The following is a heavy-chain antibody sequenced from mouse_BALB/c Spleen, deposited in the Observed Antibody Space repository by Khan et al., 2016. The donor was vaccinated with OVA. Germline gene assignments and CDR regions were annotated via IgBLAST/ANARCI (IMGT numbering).Heavy chain of an antibody. V-gene: IGHV2-6*02. CDR2: IWSDGIT. CDR1: GFSLTTYG. CDR3: ARSDFYAMDY. Sequence: QVQLKESGPGLVAPSQSLSITCTVSGFSLTTYGVHWVRPPPGRGLAWLVVIWSDGITTYNSALKSRLSISKDKSKSQVFLKMNSLQTDDTAMYYCARSDFYAMDYWGQGTSVTVSS. J-gene: IGHJ4*01.